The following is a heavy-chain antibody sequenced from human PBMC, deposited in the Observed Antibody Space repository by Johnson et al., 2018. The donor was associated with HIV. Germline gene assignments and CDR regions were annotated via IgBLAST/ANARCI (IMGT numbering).Heavy chain of an antibody. V-gene: IGHV3-9*01. D-gene: IGHD3-22*01. CDR1: GFTFDDYA. CDR3: AKDTGYDSSGYYYRAFDI. J-gene: IGHJ3*02. Sequence: VQLVESGGGVVQPGRSLRLSCAASGFTFDDYAMHWVRQAPGKGLEWVSGISWNSGKIDYGGSVKGRFTISRDNAKNSLYLQMNSLRAEDTAVYYCAKDTGYDSSGYYYRAFDIWGQGTMVTVYS. CDR2: ISWNSGKI.